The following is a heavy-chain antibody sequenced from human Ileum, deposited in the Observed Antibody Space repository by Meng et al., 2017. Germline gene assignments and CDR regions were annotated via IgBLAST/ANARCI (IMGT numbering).Heavy chain of an antibody. CDR3: ARSSTSPASYFFDY. J-gene: IGHJ4*02. CDR2: IYYSGST. CDR1: GGSVSSGSYY. D-gene: IGHD6-6*01. Sequence: QAPLQESGPRLVRPSETLSLVCTVSGGSVSSGSYYWSWIRQPPGKGLEWIGHIYYSGSTNYNPSLKSRVTISVDMSKNQFSLKLNSVTAADTAIYFCARSSTSPASYFFDYWGQGTLVTVSS. V-gene: IGHV4-61*01.